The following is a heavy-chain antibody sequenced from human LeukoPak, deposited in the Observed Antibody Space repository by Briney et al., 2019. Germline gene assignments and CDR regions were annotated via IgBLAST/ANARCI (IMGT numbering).Heavy chain of an antibody. CDR3: AIVITTFPDSDY. V-gene: IGHV3-23*01. CDR2: ISGSGGST. Sequence: GGSLSLSCAASGFTFSSYAMSWVRQAPGKGLEWVSAISGSGGSTYYADSVKGRFTISRDNSKNTLYLQMNSLRAEDTAVYYCAIVITTFPDSDYCGQGTLVTVSS. CDR1: GFTFSSYA. J-gene: IGHJ4*02. D-gene: IGHD3-22*01.